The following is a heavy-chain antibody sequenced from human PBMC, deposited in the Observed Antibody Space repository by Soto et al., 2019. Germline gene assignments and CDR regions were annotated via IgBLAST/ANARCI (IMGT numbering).Heavy chain of an antibody. J-gene: IGHJ1*01. CDR1: GFTFSGYA. CDR3: AKDVHYDILTGIEYFHH. V-gene: IGHV3-23*01. Sequence: EVQLLGSGGGLVQPGGSLRLSCAASGFTFSGYAMSWVRQAPGKGLEWVSGISGSAASTNYADSVKGRFTISRDNSKRPLYLPMNRPRAEDTAVYYCAKDVHYDILTGIEYFHHWAQGTLVTVSS. D-gene: IGHD3-9*01. CDR2: ISGSAAST.